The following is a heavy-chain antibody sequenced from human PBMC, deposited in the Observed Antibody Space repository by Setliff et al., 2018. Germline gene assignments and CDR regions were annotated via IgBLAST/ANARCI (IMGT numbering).Heavy chain of an antibody. Sequence: WGSLRLSCAASGFTFRSYALHWVRQAPGKGLEWMAVISHDGINQYYADSVKGRLTISRDNAKNSLYLQMNRLRAEDTALYYCAKDRSRDYDDSSGYDHWGQGTLVTVSS. CDR3: AKDRSRDYDDSSGYDH. CDR2: ISHDGINQ. CDR1: GFTFRSYA. J-gene: IGHJ4*02. V-gene: IGHV3-30*07. D-gene: IGHD3-22*01.